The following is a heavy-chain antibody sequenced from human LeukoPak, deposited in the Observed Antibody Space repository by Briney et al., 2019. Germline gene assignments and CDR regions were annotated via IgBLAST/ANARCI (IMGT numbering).Heavy chain of an antibody. CDR2: ISSNGGST. Sequence: GGSLRLSCAASGFTFSSYAMHWVRQAPGKGLEYVSAISSNGGSTYYANSVKGRFTISRDNSKNTLYLQMGSLRAEDMAVYYCARTPGGYYDFWSGYHYYFDYWGQGTLVTVSS. CDR1: GFTFSSYA. J-gene: IGHJ4*02. D-gene: IGHD3-3*01. CDR3: ARTPGGYYDFWSGYHYYFDY. V-gene: IGHV3-64*01.